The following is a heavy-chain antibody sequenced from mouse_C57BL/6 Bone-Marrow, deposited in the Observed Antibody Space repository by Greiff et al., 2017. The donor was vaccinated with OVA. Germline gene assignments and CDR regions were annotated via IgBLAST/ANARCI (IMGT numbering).Heavy chain of an antibody. Sequence: EVMLVESGGDLVKPGGSLKLSCAASGFTFSSYGMSWVRQTPDKRLEWVATISSGGSYTYYPASVKGRFTISRANAKNTLYLQQSSLESEDTAMYYCARPGVLRFYIDYWGQGTSLTVSS. CDR2: ISSGGSYT. D-gene: IGHD1-1*01. J-gene: IGHJ2*02. V-gene: IGHV5-6*01. CDR3: ARPGVLRFYIDY. CDR1: GFTFSSYG.